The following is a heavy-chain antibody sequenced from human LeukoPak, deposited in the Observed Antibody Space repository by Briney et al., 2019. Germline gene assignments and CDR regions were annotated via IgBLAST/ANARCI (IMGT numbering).Heavy chain of an antibody. CDR3: AKDLPAFIVVVPAAVFDY. D-gene: IGHD2-2*01. CDR1: GFTFSSYA. CDR2: ISGSGGST. J-gene: IGHJ4*02. V-gene: IGHV3-23*01. Sequence: GGSLRLSCAASGFTFSSYAMRWVRQAPGKGLEWVSAISGSGGSTYYADSVKGRFTISRDNSKNTLYLQMNSLRAEDTAVYYCAKDLPAFIVVVPAAVFDYWGQGTLVTVSS.